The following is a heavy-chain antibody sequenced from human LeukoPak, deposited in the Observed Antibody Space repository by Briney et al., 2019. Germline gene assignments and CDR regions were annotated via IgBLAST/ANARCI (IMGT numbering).Heavy chain of an antibody. Sequence: GGSLRLSCAASGFTFSSYAMGWVRQAPGKGLEWVSAISGSGGSTYYADSVKGRFTISRDNSKNTLYLQMNSLRAEDTAVYYCAKGREITIFGVAADYWGQGTLVTVSS. CDR1: GFTFSSYA. V-gene: IGHV3-23*01. D-gene: IGHD3-3*01. CDR3: AKGREITIFGVAADY. J-gene: IGHJ4*02. CDR2: ISGSGGST.